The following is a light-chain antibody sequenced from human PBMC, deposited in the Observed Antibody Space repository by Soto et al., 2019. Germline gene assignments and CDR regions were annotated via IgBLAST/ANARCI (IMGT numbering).Light chain of an antibody. CDR2: AAT. Sequence: EIVMTQSPATLSVSPGERATLSCRASQSVSIYLAWYQQKPGQAPRLLIYAATTRATGIPARFSGSGSGTEFTVTISSVQSEDCAVYYCQQYNNWPPLPFGGGTKVEIK. V-gene: IGKV3D-15*01. CDR1: QSVSIY. CDR3: QQYNNWPPLP. J-gene: IGKJ4*01.